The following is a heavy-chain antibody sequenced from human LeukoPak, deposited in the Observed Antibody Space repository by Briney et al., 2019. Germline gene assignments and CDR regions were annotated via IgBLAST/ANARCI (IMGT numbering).Heavy chain of an antibody. D-gene: IGHD3-10*01. V-gene: IGHV3-74*01. J-gene: IGHJ4*02. CDR3: ARGDYYGSGSYLINVDY. CDR2: INSDGSST. Sequence: GGSLRLSCAASGFTFSSYWMHWVRQAPGKGLVWVSRINSDGSSTSYADSVKGRFTISRDNAKNTLYLQMNSLRAEDTAVYYCARGDYYGSGSYLINVDYWGQGTLVTVSS. CDR1: GFTFSSYW.